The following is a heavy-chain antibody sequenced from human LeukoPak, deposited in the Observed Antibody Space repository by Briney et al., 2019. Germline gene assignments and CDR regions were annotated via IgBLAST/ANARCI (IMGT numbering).Heavy chain of an antibody. Sequence: SETLSLPCADYGESFSGYYWSWIRQPPGKGLEWIGEINHSGSTNYNPSLKSRVTLSVDTSKNQFSLKLSSVTAADTAVYYCARRRSGSYHLHYYYCGMDVWGQGTTVTVSS. V-gene: IGHV4-34*01. CDR3: ARRRSGSYHLHYYYCGMDV. CDR1: GESFSGYY. CDR2: INHSGST. J-gene: IGHJ6*02. D-gene: IGHD1-26*01.